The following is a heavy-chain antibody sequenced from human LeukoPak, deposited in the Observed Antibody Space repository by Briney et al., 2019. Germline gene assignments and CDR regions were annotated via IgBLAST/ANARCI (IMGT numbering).Heavy chain of an antibody. CDR3: AGTGVTFDY. J-gene: IGHJ4*02. CDR2: FSHTGST. CDR1: GASVSGGGNS. Sequence: PSGTLSLTCAVSGASVSGGGNSWSWIRQPPGKGLEWIGWFSHTGSTYYNPSLKSRVTISVDRSNNQFSLKLRSMTAADTAVYYCAGTGVTFDYWGQGTLVIVSS. D-gene: IGHD4-23*01. V-gene: IGHV4-30-2*01.